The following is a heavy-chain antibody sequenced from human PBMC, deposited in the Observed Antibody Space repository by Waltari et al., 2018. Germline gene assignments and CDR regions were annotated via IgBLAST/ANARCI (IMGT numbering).Heavy chain of an antibody. J-gene: IGHJ4*02. V-gene: IGHV3-21*01. CDR3: ASSITIFGVVNY. D-gene: IGHD3-3*01. Sequence: EVQLVESGGGLVKPGGSLRLSCAASGFTFSSYSMNWVRQAPGKGLEWCSSISSSSSYIYYADSVKGRFTISRDNAKNSLYLQMNSLRAEDTAVYYCASSITIFGVVNYWGQGTLVTVSS. CDR1: GFTFSSYS. CDR2: ISSSSSYI.